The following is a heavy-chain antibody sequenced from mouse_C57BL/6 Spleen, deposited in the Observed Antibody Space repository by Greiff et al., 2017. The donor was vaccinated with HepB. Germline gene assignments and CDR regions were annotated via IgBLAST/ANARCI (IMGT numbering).Heavy chain of an antibody. J-gene: IGHJ3*01. CDR2: IHPNSGST. Sequence: QVQLQQSGAELVKPGASVKLSCKASGYTFTSYWMHWVKQRPGQGLEWIGMIHPNSGSTNYNEKFKSKATLTVDKSSSTAYMQLSSLTSEDSAVYYCASLDYDYDPWFAYWGQGTLVTVSA. CDR1: GYTFTSYW. D-gene: IGHD2-4*01. CDR3: ASLDYDYDPWFAY. V-gene: IGHV1-64*01.